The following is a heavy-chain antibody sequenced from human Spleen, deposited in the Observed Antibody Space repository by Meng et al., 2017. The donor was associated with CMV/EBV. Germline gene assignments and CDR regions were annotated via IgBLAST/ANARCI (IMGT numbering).Heavy chain of an antibody. Sequence: SETLSLTCTVSDYSISSGFYWGWIRQPPGKGLEWIGSVYYSGDTYYNPSLKSRVTMSLDTSKNQFSLKLRSVTAADTAVYYCARGDFGDYVGRYYGMDVWSRGTTVTVSS. CDR1: DYSISSGFY. D-gene: IGHD4-17*01. V-gene: IGHV4-38-2*02. J-gene: IGHJ6*02. CDR3: ARGDFGDYVGRYYGMDV. CDR2: VYYSGDT.